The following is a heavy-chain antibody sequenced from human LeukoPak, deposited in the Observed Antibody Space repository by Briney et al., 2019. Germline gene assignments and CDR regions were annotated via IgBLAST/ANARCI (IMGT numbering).Heavy chain of an antibody. CDR3: ARGQYSSTWYFDY. D-gene: IGHD6-13*01. V-gene: IGHV3-53*01. CDR1: GFTVSSNY. CDR2: IYSGGST. Sequence: GGSLRLSCAASGFTVSSNYMSWVRQGPGKGLEWVSVIYSGGSTYYADSVKGRFTISRDNSKNTLYLQMNSLRAEDTAVYYCARGQYSSTWYFDYWGQGTLVTVSS. J-gene: IGHJ4*02.